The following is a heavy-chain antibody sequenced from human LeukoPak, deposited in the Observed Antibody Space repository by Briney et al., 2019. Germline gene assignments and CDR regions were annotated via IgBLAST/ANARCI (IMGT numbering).Heavy chain of an antibody. CDR3: ARGSRLNIDY. V-gene: IGHV4-38-2*02. CDR1: GYSISSGYY. D-gene: IGHD1/OR15-1a*01. Sequence: SETLSLTCTVSGYSISSGYYWGWIRQPPGKGLEWIGSIYHSGSTYYNPSLKSRVTISVDTSKNQFSLKLSSVTAADTAVYYCARGSRLNIDYWGQGTLVTVSS. J-gene: IGHJ4*02. CDR2: IYHSGST.